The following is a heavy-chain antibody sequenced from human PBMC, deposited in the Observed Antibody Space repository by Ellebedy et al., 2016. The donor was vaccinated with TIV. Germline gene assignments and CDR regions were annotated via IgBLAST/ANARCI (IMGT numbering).Heavy chain of an antibody. D-gene: IGHD1-26*01. Sequence: SLKISXAASGFTFDDYAMHWVRQAPGKGLEWVSGISWNSGSIGYADSVKGRFTISRDNAKNSLYLQMNSLRAEDTALYYCAKEVGRWELLFDYWGQGTLVTVSS. V-gene: IGHV3-9*01. CDR3: AKEVGRWELLFDY. J-gene: IGHJ4*02. CDR1: GFTFDDYA. CDR2: ISWNSGSI.